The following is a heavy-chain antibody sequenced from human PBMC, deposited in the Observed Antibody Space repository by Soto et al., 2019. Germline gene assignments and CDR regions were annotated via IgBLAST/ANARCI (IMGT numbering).Heavy chain of an antibody. V-gene: IGHV4-38-2*02. CDR2: IYHGGSN. D-gene: IGHD2-15*01. CDR1: GYSISSGYY. Sequence: SETLSLTCAVSGYSISSGYYWGWIRQPPGKGLGWIGSIYHGGSNYYNPSLKSRVTISVDTSKNQFSLKLNSVTAADTAVYYCGRDFRGGPTPWYFDLWGRGTLVTVSS. CDR3: GRDFRGGPTPWYFDL. J-gene: IGHJ2*01.